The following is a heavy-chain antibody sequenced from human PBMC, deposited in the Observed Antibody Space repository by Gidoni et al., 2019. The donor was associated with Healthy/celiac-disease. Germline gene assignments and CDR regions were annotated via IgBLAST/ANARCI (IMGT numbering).Heavy chain of an antibody. V-gene: IGHV1-8*01. CDR2: MNPNSGNT. J-gene: IGHJ6*02. CDR3: ARVGPLGYCSGGSCHMANYYYYGMDV. CDR1: GYTFTSYD. Sequence: QVQLVQSGAEVKKPGASVKVSCKASGYTFTSYDINWVRQATGQGLEWMGWMNPNSGNTGYAQKFQGRVTMTRNTSISTAYMELSSLRSEDTAVYYCARVGPLGYCSGGSCHMANYYYYGMDVWGQGTTVTVSS. D-gene: IGHD2-15*01.